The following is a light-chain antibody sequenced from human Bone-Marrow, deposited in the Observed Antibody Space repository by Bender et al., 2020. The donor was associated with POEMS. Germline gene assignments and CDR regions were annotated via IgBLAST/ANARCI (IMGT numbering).Light chain of an antibody. Sequence: QSALTQPRSVSGSPGQSVTISCTGTSSDVGRYNYVSWYQQDPGKAPKVMIYEVSKRPSGVPDRFSGSKSGNTASLTVSGLQAEDEADYYCSSYAGTNNFKVFGGGTKLTVL. V-gene: IGLV2-8*01. CDR3: SSYAGTNNFKV. J-gene: IGLJ2*01. CDR1: SSDVGRYNY. CDR2: EVS.